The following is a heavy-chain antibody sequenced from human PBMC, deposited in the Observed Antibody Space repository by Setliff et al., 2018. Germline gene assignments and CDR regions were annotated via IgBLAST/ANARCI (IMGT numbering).Heavy chain of an antibody. CDR3: VREGVDTRSSTDYRYYMDV. Sequence: GASVKVSCKASADTFTGYYVHWVRQAPGQGLEWMGMINPGGGSTTYAQKFQGRVTIITDESTNTAFMQLSSLRSDDTAVYYCVREGVDTRSSTDYRYYMDVWGKGTTVTVSS. V-gene: IGHV1-46*01. D-gene: IGHD5-18*01. CDR1: ADTFTGYY. J-gene: IGHJ6*03. CDR2: INPGGGST.